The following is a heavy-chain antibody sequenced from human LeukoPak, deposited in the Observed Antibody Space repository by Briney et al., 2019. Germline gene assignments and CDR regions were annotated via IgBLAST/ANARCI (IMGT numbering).Heavy chain of an antibody. Sequence: GGSLRLSCAASGFTFSSYSMNWVRQAPGKGLEWVSSISSSSSYIYYADSVKGRFTISRDNAKNSLYLQMNSLRAEDTALYYCAKDIRAPLLWFGELFPRNYYYGMDVWGQGTTVTVSS. CDR1: GFTFSSYS. V-gene: IGHV3-21*04. CDR3: AKDIRAPLLWFGELFPRNYYYGMDV. D-gene: IGHD3-10*01. J-gene: IGHJ6*02. CDR2: ISSSSSYI.